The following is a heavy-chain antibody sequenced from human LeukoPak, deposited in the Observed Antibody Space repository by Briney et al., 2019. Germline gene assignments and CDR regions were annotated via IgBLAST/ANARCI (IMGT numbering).Heavy chain of an antibody. CDR3: ARDTTGYGSGDY. V-gene: IGHV3-66*01. J-gene: IGHJ4*02. D-gene: IGHD3-10*01. CDR1: GFTVSSNY. CDR2: IYSGGST. Sequence: GGSLRLSCAASGFTVSSNYVSWVRQAPGKGLEWVSVIYSGGSTYYADSVKGRFTISRDNSKNTLYLQMNSLRAEDTAVYYCARDTTGYGSGDYWGQGTLVTVSS.